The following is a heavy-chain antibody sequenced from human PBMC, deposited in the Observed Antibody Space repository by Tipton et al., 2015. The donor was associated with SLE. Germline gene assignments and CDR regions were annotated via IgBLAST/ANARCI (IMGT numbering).Heavy chain of an antibody. D-gene: IGHD3-3*01. V-gene: IGHV1-69*05. J-gene: IGHJ3*02. CDR1: GGTFSSYA. CDR3: ARRDRYYDFWSGADAFDI. CDR2: IIPIFGTA. Sequence: QLVQSGAEVKKPGSSVKVSCKASGGTFSSYAISWVRQAPGQGLGWMGGIIPIFGTANYAQKFQGRVTITTDESTSTAYMELSSLRSEDTAVYYCARRDRYYDFWSGADAFDIWGQGTMVTVSS.